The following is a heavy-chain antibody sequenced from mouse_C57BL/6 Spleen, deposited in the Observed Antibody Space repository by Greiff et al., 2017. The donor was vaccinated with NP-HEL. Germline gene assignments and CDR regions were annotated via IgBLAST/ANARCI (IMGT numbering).Heavy chain of an antibody. D-gene: IGHD1-1*01. J-gene: IGHJ2*01. Sequence: VQLQQSGPELVKPGASVKISCKASGYTFTDYYMNWVKQSHGKSLEWIGDINPNNGGTSYNQKFKGKATLTLDKSSSTAYMELRSLTSEDSAVYYCATHYYGSSYNYWGQGTTLTVSS. CDR1: GYTFTDYY. CDR2: INPNNGGT. CDR3: ATHYYGSSYNY. V-gene: IGHV1-26*01.